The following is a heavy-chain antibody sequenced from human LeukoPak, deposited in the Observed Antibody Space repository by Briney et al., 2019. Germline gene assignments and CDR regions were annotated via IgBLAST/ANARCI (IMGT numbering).Heavy chain of an antibody. D-gene: IGHD5-12*01. V-gene: IGHV3-48*03. Sequence: GGSLRLSCAASGFTVSSYEMNWVRQAPGKGLEWVSYISSSGSTIYYADSVKGRFTISRDNAKNSLYLQMNSLRAEDTAVYYCARAWWLRFDYWGQGTLVTVSS. CDR3: ARAWWLRFDY. CDR2: ISSSGSTI. J-gene: IGHJ4*02. CDR1: GFTVSSYE.